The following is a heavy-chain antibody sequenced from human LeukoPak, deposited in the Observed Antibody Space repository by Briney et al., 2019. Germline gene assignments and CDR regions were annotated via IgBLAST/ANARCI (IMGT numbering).Heavy chain of an antibody. CDR1: GFTFNNYA. J-gene: IGHJ4*02. CDR2: IWQDGDKK. CDR3: ARSWVYYYDSSGYWAH. Sequence: PGGSLRLSCVASGFTFNNYAMHWVRQAPGKGLEWLAIIWQDGDKKEYGDSVRGRFTVSRDNSKNTLYLQMNSLRAEDTAVYYCARSWVYYYDSSGYWAHWDQGTLVTVSS. V-gene: IGHV3-33*01. D-gene: IGHD3-22*01.